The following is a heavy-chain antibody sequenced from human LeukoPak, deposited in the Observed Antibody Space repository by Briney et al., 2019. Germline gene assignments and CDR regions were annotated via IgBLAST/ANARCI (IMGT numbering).Heavy chain of an antibody. J-gene: IGHJ4*02. Sequence: SETLSLTCTVSGYSISSGYYWGWIRQPPGKGLEWIANIYHSGSTYYNPSLKSRVTISVDTSKNQFSLKLSSVTAADTAVYYCASSGWYQVVVYWGQGTLVTVSS. V-gene: IGHV4-38-2*02. D-gene: IGHD6-19*01. CDR2: IYHSGST. CDR3: ASSGWYQVVVY. CDR1: GYSISSGYY.